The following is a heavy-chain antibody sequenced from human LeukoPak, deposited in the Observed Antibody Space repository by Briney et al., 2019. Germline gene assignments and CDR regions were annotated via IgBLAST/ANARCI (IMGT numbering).Heavy chain of an antibody. J-gene: IGHJ3*02. V-gene: IGHV3-30*18. CDR1: GFTFSTYG. CDR3: AKDRLLLARGVIDALDN. Sequence: GGSLRLSCAASGFTFSTYGMHWVRQAPGKGLEWVAVISYDGDNKYFADSVKGRFTISRDNSKNTLYLQMNSLRAEDTAVYYCAKDRLLLARGVIDALDNWGQGTMVTVSS. CDR2: ISYDGDNK. D-gene: IGHD3-10*01.